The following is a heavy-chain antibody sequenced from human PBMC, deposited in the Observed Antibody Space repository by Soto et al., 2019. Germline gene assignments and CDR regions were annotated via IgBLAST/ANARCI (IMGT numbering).Heavy chain of an antibody. CDR1: GYIFTSYY. Sequence: ASVKVSCKTSGYIFTSYYIHWVRQAPGQGLEWMGIINPSGGTTTYAQKFQGRVTMTRDTSTSTVYMELSSLRSEDTAVYYCARGQPPAPDAYWGRGTLVTVSS. CDR2: INPSGGTT. J-gene: IGHJ4*02. V-gene: IGHV1-46*01. CDR3: ARGQPPAPDAY.